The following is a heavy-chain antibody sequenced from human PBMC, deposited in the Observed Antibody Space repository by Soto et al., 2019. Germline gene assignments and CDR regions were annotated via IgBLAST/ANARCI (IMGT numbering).Heavy chain of an antibody. CDR3: XXXXXXXXXXXXYYXXXDV. Sequence: GSLRLSCAASGFTFSSYAMSWVRQAPGKGLEWVSAISGSGGSTYYADSVKGRFTISRDNSKNTLYLQMNSLRAEDTAVYYXXXXXXXXXXXXXYYXXXDVXGXGXT. CDR2: ISGSGGST. J-gene: IGHJ6*03. V-gene: IGHV3-23*01. CDR1: GFTFSSYA.